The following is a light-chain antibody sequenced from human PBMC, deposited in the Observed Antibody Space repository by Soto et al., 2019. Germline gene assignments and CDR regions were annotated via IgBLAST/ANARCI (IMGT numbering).Light chain of an antibody. V-gene: IGLV2-14*03. Sequence: QSALTQPASVSGSPGQSITISCTGTNSDVGGYNYVSWYQQHPGKAPKLMIYDVTNRPSGVSNRFAGSKSGNTASLTISGLQAEDEADYYCCSHTSSRTEVFGGGTKLTVL. J-gene: IGLJ2*01. CDR3: CSHTSSRTEV. CDR2: DVT. CDR1: NSDVGGYNY.